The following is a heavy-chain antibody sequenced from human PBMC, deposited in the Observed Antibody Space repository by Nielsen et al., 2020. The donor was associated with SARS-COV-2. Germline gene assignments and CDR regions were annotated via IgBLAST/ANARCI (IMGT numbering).Heavy chain of an antibody. CDR3: ARGETSNL. Sequence: SLKISCAASGFTFDDYAMHWVRQAPGKGLEWVSGISWNSGSIGYADSVKGRFTISRDNAKNSLYLQMNSLRAEDTAIYYCARGETSNLWGQGTMVTVSS. CDR1: GFTFDDYA. V-gene: IGHV3-9*01. CDR2: ISWNSGSI. D-gene: IGHD1-14*01. J-gene: IGHJ3*01.